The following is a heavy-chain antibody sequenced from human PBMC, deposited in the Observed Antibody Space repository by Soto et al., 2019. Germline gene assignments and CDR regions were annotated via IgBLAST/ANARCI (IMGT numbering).Heavy chain of an antibody. J-gene: IGHJ4*02. CDR3: ATVATVYDYVWGSYRRPYDY. V-gene: IGHV1-24*01. Sequence: GASVKVSCKVSGYTLTELSMHWVRQAPGKGLEWMGGFDPEDGETIYAQKFQGRVTMTEDTSTDTAYMELSSLRSEDTAVYYCATVATVYDYVWGSYRRPYDYWGQGTLVTVSS. CDR1: GYTLTELS. CDR2: FDPEDGET. D-gene: IGHD3-16*02.